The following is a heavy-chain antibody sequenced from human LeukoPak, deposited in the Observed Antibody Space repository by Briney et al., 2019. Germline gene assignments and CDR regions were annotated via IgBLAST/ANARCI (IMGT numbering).Heavy chain of an antibody. V-gene: IGHV3-69-1*01. J-gene: IGHJ4*02. CDR3: VRDPPGEGVDY. Sequence: PGGSLRLSCAASGFTLSNFAMTWVRQAPGKGLEWVSSIVGSSSTYYADSLKGRFTISRDNAKNSLYLQMNSLRGEDTAVYYCVRDPPGEGVDYWGQGTLVAVSS. CDR1: GFTLSNFA. D-gene: IGHD2-21*01. CDR2: IVGSSST.